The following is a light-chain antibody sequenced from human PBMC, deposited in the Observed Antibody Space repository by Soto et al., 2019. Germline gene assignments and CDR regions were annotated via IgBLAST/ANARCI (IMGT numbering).Light chain of an antibody. V-gene: IGLV4-69*01. Sequence: QLVLTQSPSASASLGASVKLTCTLSSGHSSYAIAWHQQQPEKGPRYLMKLNSDGSHSKEDGIPDRFSGSSSGAERYLTISSLQSEDEADYYCQTWGTDSHVIFGGGTKVTVL. CDR3: QTWGTDSHVI. CDR2: LNSDGSH. J-gene: IGLJ2*01. CDR1: SGHSSYA.